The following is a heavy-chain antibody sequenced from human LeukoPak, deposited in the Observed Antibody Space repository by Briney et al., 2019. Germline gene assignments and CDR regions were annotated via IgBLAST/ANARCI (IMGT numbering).Heavy chain of an antibody. CDR3: ATGRWLRLFDY. J-gene: IGHJ4*02. CDR2: ISSNGDST. Sequence: SGGSLRLSCSASGFTFSTYAMHWVRQAPGKGLEYVSAISSNGDSTYYADSVKGRFTISRDNSKNTLYLQMSSLRAEDTAVYYCATGRWLRLFDYWGQGTLVTVSS. CDR1: GFTFSTYA. V-gene: IGHV3-64D*09. D-gene: IGHD5-24*01.